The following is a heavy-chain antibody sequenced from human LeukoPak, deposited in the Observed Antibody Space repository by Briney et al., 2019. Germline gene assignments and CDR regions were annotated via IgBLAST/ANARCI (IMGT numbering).Heavy chain of an antibody. D-gene: IGHD2-15*01. CDR3: ARAMLTATGYYFDY. J-gene: IGHJ4*02. V-gene: IGHV3-20*04. CDR2: INWNSGST. CDR1: GFTFDDYG. Sequence: GGSLRLSCAASGFTFDDYGMSWVRQAPGKGLEWVSGINWNSGSTGYADSVKGRFTISRDNAKNSLYLQMNSLRAEDTALYYCARAMLTATGYYFDYWGQGTLVTVSS.